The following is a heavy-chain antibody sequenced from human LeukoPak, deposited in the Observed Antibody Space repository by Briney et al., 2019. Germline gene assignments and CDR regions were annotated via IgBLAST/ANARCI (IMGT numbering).Heavy chain of an antibody. CDR3: ARAVTTVTYFDY. CDR2: INSDGSST. CDR1: GFTFSSYW. Sequence: PGGSLRLSCAASGFTFSSYWMHCVRQAPGKGLVWVSRINSDGSSTSYADSVKGRFTISRDNAKNTLYLQMNSLRAEDTAVYYCARAVTTVTYFDYWGQGTLVTVSS. V-gene: IGHV3-74*01. J-gene: IGHJ4*02. D-gene: IGHD4-17*01.